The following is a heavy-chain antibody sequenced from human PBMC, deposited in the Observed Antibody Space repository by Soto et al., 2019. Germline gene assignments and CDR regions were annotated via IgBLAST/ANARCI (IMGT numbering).Heavy chain of an antibody. CDR2: IYYSGTT. Sequence: SETLSLTCTVSGGSISTYYWSWIRQPPGKGLEWIGYIYYSGTTNYNPSLKSRVTISVDLSKNQFSLRLSSVTTADTALYYCARTTAVPNTLRSRYFFDYWGQGTLVTVSS. V-gene: IGHV4-59*01. D-gene: IGHD4-17*01. CDR1: GGSISTYY. CDR3: ARTTAVPNTLRSRYFFDY. J-gene: IGHJ4*02.